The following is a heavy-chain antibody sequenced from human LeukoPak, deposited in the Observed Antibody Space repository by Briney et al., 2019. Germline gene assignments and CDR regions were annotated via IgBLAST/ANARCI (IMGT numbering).Heavy chain of an antibody. Sequence: GGSLRLSCAASGFTPSSNYTSWVRQAPEKGLEWVSVIYSGGSTSYADCVTGRSTISRYNSKNTLYLQINSLRAEDTAVYYCARIGSSSWGAEFDYWGQGTLVTVSS. V-gene: IGHV3-53*04. CDR2: IYSGGST. CDR3: ARIGSSSWGAEFDY. D-gene: IGHD2-2*01. J-gene: IGHJ4*02. CDR1: GFTPSSNY.